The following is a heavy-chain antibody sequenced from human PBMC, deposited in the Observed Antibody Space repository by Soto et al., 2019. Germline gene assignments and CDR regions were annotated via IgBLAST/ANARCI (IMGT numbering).Heavy chain of an antibody. CDR2: MNPDSGNT. Sequence: ASVKVSCKTSGYTFINYDINWVRQAPGQGREWMGWMNPDSGNTVYAENFQGRVTMTGNRSISTAYRDLGSLRSLDTAVYYCARGRKSFYFDSWGQGTLVTVSS. CDR3: ARGRKSFYFDS. J-gene: IGHJ4*02. V-gene: IGHV1-8*01. CDR1: GYTFINYD.